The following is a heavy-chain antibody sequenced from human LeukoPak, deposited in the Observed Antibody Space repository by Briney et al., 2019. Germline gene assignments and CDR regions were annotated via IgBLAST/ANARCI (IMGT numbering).Heavy chain of an antibody. Sequence: SETLSLTCTVSGGSISSSSYYWGWIRQPPGKGLEWIGSIYHSGSTYYNPSLKSRVTISVDTSKNQFSLKLSSVTAADTAVYYCARVIVGATYYYYYYMDVWGKGTTVTVSS. D-gene: IGHD1-26*01. CDR3: ARVIVGATYYYYYYMDV. CDR1: GGSISSSSYY. CDR2: IYHSGST. V-gene: IGHV4-39*07. J-gene: IGHJ6*03.